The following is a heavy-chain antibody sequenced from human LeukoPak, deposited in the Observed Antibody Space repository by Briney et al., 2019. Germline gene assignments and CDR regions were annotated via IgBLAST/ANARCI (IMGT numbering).Heavy chain of an antibody. J-gene: IGHJ4*02. CDR1: GFTFSNYW. D-gene: IGHD2-21*02. Sequence: GGSLRLSCAASGFTFSNYWMSWVRQAPGKGLEWVANIKEDGSDTYFGDSVRGRFTISRDNAKNLLFLHMNSLRGEDTAVYYCARDQWRLFDYWGQGTLVTVSS. CDR2: IKEDGSDT. CDR3: ARDQWRLFDY. V-gene: IGHV3-7*04.